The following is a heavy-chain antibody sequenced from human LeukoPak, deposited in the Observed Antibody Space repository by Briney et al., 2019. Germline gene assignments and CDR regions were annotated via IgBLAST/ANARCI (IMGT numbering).Heavy chain of an antibody. D-gene: IGHD2-2*01. Sequence: SQTLSLTCTVSGGSISSGGYYWSWIRQPPGKGLEWIGYIYHSGSTYYNPSLKSRVTISVDRSKNQFSLKLSSVTAADTAVYYCARTYPGYCSSTSCSTQPPDDYWGQGTLVTVSS. J-gene: IGHJ4*02. CDR2: IYHSGST. V-gene: IGHV4-30-2*01. CDR1: GGSISSGGYY. CDR3: ARTYPGYCSSTSCSTQPPDDY.